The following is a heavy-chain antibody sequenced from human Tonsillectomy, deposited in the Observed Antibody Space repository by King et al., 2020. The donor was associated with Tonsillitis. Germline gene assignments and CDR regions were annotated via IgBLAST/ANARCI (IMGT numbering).Heavy chain of an antibody. CDR3: AKYSRLAGTPEGDSFDVWGQGTPEGDAFDV. CDR2: IYSGISST. CDR1: GFTFRSYA. D-gene: IGHD3-16*01. Sequence: VQLVESGGGVVQPGGSLRLSCAASGFTFRSYAMSWVRQAPGKGLEWVSVIYSGISSTYYADSVKGRFTISRDNSKNTLYLEMNSLRAEDTAVYYCAKYSRLAGTPEGDSFDVWGQGTPEGDAFDVWGQGTMVTASS. V-gene: IGHV3-23*03. J-gene: IGHJ3*01.